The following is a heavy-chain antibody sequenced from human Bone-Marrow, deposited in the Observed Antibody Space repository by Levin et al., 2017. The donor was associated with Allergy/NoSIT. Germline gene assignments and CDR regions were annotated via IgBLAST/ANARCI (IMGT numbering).Heavy chain of an antibody. CDR3: ATPEWVED. CDR2: ISSGSNTM. CDR1: GFTFSSYS. D-gene: IGHD1-26*01. Sequence: PVGSLRLSCSASGFTFSSYSMNWVRQAPGKGLEWVSYISSGSNTMYYADSVKGRFTISRDNAKNSLYLQMNNLRAEDTAVYYCATPEWVEDWGQGTLVTVSS. J-gene: IGHJ4*02. V-gene: IGHV3-48*04.